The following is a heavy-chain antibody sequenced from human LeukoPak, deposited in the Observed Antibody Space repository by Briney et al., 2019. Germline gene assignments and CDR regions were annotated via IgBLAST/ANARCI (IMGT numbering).Heavy chain of an antibody. D-gene: IGHD6-13*01. CDR1: GFTFSSYA. J-gene: IGHJ4*02. CDR3: AKNQLVTVYFDY. Sequence: GGSLRLSCAASGFTFSSYAMSWVRQAPGKGLGWVSAISGSGGSTYYADSVKGRFTIFRDNSKNTLYLQMNSLRAEDTAVYYCAKNQLVTVYFDYWGQGTLVTVSS. V-gene: IGHV3-23*01. CDR2: ISGSGGST.